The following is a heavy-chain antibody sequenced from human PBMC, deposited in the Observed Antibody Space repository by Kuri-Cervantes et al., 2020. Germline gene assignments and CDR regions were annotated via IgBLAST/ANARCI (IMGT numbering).Heavy chain of an antibody. D-gene: IGHD1-7*01. J-gene: IGHJ3*02. CDR2: IYHSGST. CDR1: GYSISSGYY. Sequence: SETLSLTCAVSGYSISSGYYWGWIRQPPGKGLEWIGSIYHSGSTNYNPSLKSRVTISVDTSKNQFSLKLSSVTAADTAVYYCARGELNSRRAFDIWGQGTMVTVSS. V-gene: IGHV4-38-2*01. CDR3: ARGELNSRRAFDI.